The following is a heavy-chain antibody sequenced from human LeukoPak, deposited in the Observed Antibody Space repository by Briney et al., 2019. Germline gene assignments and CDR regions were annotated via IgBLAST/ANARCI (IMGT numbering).Heavy chain of an antibody. V-gene: IGHV4-34*01. CDR3: ARPKYSGSHRYYFDY. CDR2: INHSGST. D-gene: IGHD1-26*01. J-gene: IGHJ4*02. Sequence: SETLSLTCAVYGGSFSGYYWSWIRQPPGKGLEWIGEINHSGSTNYNPSLKSRVTISVDTSKNQFSLKLSSVTAADTAVYYCARPKYSGSHRYYFDYWGQGTLVTVSS. CDR1: GGSFSGYY.